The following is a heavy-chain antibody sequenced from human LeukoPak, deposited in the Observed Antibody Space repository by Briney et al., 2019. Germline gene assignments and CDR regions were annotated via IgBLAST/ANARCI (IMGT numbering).Heavy chain of an antibody. Sequence: GGSLRLSCAASGFTFSSYAMSWVRQAPGKGLEWVSVIYSGGSTYYADSVKGRFTISRDNSKNTLYLQMNSLRAEDTAVYYCARGEGFLFDYWGQGTLVTVSS. CDR2: IYSGGST. CDR1: GFTFSSYA. D-gene: IGHD3-10*01. CDR3: ARGEGFLFDY. J-gene: IGHJ4*02. V-gene: IGHV3-53*01.